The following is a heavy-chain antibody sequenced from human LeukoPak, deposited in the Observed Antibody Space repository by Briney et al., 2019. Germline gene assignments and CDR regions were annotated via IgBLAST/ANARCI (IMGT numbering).Heavy chain of an antibody. J-gene: IGHJ5*02. CDR2: INPNSGGT. Sequence: ASVKVSCXASGYTFTGYYMHWVRQAPGQGLEWMGRINPNSGGTNYAQKFQGRVTMTRDTSISTAYMELSRLRSDDTAVYYCARGGWDTAMVTNWFDPWGQGTLVTVSS. CDR3: ARGGWDTAMVTNWFDP. D-gene: IGHD5-18*01. CDR1: GYTFTGYY. V-gene: IGHV1-2*06.